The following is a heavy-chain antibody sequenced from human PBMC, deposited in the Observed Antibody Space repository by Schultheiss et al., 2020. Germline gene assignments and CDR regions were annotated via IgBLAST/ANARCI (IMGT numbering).Heavy chain of an antibody. J-gene: IGHJ3*02. CDR2: IIPIFGTA. CDR1: GGTFSSYA. Sequence: SVKVSCKASGGTFSSYAISWVRQAPGQGLEWMGGIIPIFGTAIYAQKFQGRVTITADESTSTAYMERSSLRSEDKAVYYCASTSGIAAAGGAFDIWGQGRMITVSS. CDR3: ASTSGIAAAGGAFDI. V-gene: IGHV1-69*13. D-gene: IGHD6-13*01.